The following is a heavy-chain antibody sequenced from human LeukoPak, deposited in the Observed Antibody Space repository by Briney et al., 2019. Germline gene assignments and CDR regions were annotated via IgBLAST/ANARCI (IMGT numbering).Heavy chain of an antibody. Sequence: ASVKVSCKASGYTFTTYAITWVRQAPGQGLEWMGWISTYNGNTNYAQKLQGRVTMTTDTSTSTAYMELRSLRSDDTAVYYCARVDLFAGSGSYYLDESLPQYFQHWGQGTLVTVSS. D-gene: IGHD3-10*01. CDR3: ARVDLFAGSGSYYLDESLPQYFQH. J-gene: IGHJ1*01. CDR1: GYTFTTYA. V-gene: IGHV1-18*01. CDR2: ISTYNGNT.